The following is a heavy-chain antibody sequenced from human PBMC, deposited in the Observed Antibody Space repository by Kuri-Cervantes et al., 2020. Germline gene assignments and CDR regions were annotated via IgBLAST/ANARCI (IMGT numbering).Heavy chain of an antibody. V-gene: IGHV3-13*01. CDR1: GFPFNYYA. J-gene: IGHJ4*02. D-gene: IGHD6-13*01. CDR3: ARVTRQQLAGYDY. Sequence: GESLKISCATSGFPFNYYAMNWVRQAPGKGLEWVSAIGTAGDTYYPGSVKGRFTISRENAKNSLYLQMNSLRAGDTAVYYCARVTRQQLAGYDYWGQGTLVTVSS. CDR2: IGTAGDT.